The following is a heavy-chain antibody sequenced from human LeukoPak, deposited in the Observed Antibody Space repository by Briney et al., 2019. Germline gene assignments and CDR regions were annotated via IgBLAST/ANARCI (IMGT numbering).Heavy chain of an antibody. Sequence: PSETLSLTCTVSGGSISSYYWSWIRQPPGKGLEWIGYIYYSGSINYNPSLKSRVTISVDTSKNQFSLKLSSVTAADTAVYYCARDVGSYSDYWGQGTLVTVSS. CDR1: GGSISSYY. D-gene: IGHD1-26*01. CDR3: ARDVGSYSDY. J-gene: IGHJ4*02. CDR2: IYYSGSI. V-gene: IGHV4-59*01.